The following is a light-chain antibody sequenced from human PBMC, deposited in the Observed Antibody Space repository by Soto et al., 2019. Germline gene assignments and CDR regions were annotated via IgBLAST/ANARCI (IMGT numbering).Light chain of an antibody. Sequence: DIQMTQSPSSLAASVGDRVAITCQASQGISTYLNWYHQKPGKAPKLLIYAASSLQSGVPSRFSGSGSETDFTLTISSLQPEDFATYSCQQSYSTTWTFGQGTKVEIK. CDR1: QGISTY. CDR2: AAS. J-gene: IGKJ1*01. V-gene: IGKV1-39*01. CDR3: QQSYSTTWT.